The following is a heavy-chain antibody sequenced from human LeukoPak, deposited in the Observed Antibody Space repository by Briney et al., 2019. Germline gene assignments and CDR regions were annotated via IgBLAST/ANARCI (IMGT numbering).Heavy chain of an antibody. Sequence: GGSLRLSCAASGFTVSSNYMSWVRQAPGKGLEWVSVIYSGGSTYYADSVKGRFTISRDNAKNSLYLQMNSLRAEDTAVYYCARVWGSSSPDYWGQGTLVTVSS. J-gene: IGHJ4*02. D-gene: IGHD6-6*01. V-gene: IGHV3-66*01. CDR2: IYSGGST. CDR1: GFTVSSNY. CDR3: ARVWGSSSPDY.